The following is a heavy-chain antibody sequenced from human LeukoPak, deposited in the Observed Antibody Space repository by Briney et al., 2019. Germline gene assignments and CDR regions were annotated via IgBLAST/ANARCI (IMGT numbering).Heavy chain of an antibody. CDR2: INTNTGNP. V-gene: IGHV7-4-1*02. J-gene: IGHJ6*02. D-gene: IGHD4-17*01. Sequence: AAVKVSCKASGYTFTDYHIHWVRQAPGQGLEWMGWINTNTGNPTYAQGFTGRFVFSLDTSVSTAYLQISSLKAEDTAVYYCARDGIDDYGDYEYGMDVWGQGTTVTASS. CDR1: GYTFTDYH. CDR3: ARDGIDDYGDYEYGMDV.